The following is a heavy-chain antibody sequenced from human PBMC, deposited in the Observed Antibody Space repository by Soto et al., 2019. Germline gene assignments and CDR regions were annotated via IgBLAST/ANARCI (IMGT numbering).Heavy chain of an antibody. CDR3: VRGWDDLLTGVWLSFDY. Sequence: QGHLQESGPKLVKPSETLSLTCTVSGGSIDAFYWNWIRQAPDKGLEWIEYISWSGSTRSSPSLTSSLTMSVDTSTNQSSLRLNSVTAADTAVYYCVRGWDDLLTGVWLSFDYWGRGTPVTVPS. J-gene: IGHJ4*02. CDR2: ISWSGST. V-gene: IGHV4-59*13. D-gene: IGHD3-9*01. CDR1: GGSIDAFY.